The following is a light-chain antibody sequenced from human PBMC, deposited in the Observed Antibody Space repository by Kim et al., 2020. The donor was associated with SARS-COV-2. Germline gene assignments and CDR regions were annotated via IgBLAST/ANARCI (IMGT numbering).Light chain of an antibody. CDR3: CSYAGSPPDV. CDR2: DVT. V-gene: IGLV2-11*01. CDR1: SSDVGGYNY. J-gene: IGLJ1*01. Sequence: QSALTQPRSVSGSPGQSVTISCTGTSSDVGGYNYVSWYQQHPGKAPKLMIYDVTERPSGVPGRFSASKSGNTASLTISGLQAEDEADYYCCSYAGSPPDVFGTGTKVTVL.